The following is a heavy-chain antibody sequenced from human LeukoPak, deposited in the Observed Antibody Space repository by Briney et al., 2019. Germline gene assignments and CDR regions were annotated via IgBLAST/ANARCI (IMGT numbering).Heavy chain of an antibody. CDR3: ARGRGGDYVPSRFDY. Sequence: GRSLRLSCSASGFTFSGYSMGWVRQAPGKGLQWVSSISGSGSITYYIDSVEGRFTISRDNSKNTMYLQMNSLRAEDTAVYYCARGRGGDYVPSRFDYWGQGTLVTVSS. J-gene: IGHJ4*02. CDR2: ISGSGSIT. CDR1: GFTFSGYS. V-gene: IGHV3-23*01. D-gene: IGHD4-17*01.